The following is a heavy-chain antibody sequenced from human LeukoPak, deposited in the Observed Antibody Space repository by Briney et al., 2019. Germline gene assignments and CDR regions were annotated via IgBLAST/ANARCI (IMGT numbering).Heavy chain of an antibody. V-gene: IGHV4-34*01. CDR2: IHHSGST. D-gene: IGHD3-3*01. Sequence: SETLSLTCAVYGPSLSDYYWSWIRQPPAKGREWVGAIHHSGSTNYNPSLKSRVTISINTSKNQFSLKRSSVIAAVTAVYYCASGRGIFGVVHFDYWGQGTLVTVSS. CDR1: GPSLSDYY. CDR3: ASGRGIFGVVHFDY. J-gene: IGHJ4*02.